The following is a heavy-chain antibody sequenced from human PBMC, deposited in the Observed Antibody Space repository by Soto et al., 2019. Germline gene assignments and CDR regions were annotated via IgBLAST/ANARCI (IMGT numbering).Heavy chain of an antibody. CDR2: ISHLENT. Sequence: PSETLSLTCTVSVASISYGGFSWSWIRQSPGKGLEWIGYISHLENTYLHPSFKSRLTMSIDRTRNQFSLKLSSVTAADMAVYYCARGGGYDSFDYWGQGVLVTVSS. V-gene: IGHV4-30-2*06. CDR3: ARGGGYDSFDY. CDR1: VASISYGGFS. D-gene: IGHD5-12*01. J-gene: IGHJ4*02.